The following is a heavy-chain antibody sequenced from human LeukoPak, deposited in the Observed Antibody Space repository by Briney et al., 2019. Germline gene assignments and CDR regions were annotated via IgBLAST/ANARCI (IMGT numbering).Heavy chain of an antibody. Sequence: ASVTVSCKASGYTFTIYYVHWVRQDPGQGLEWMGVINPSGGSTNYAQKFQGRVTLTRDTSTSTVYMELSSLRSEDTAVYHCARGGYSRSCDYWGQGTLVTVSS. CDR3: ARGGYSRSCDY. D-gene: IGHD6-13*01. CDR2: INPSGGST. J-gene: IGHJ4*02. CDR1: GYTFTIYY. V-gene: IGHV1-46*01.